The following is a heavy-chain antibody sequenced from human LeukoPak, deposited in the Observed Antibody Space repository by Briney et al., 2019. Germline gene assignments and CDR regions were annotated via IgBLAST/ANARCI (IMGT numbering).Heavy chain of an antibody. J-gene: IGHJ6*03. CDR2: INSDGSST. CDR1: GFTFNSYW. CDR3: ARVTDYYYYMDV. D-gene: IGHD2-21*02. V-gene: IGHV3-74*01. Sequence: PGGSLRLSCAASGFTFNSYWMHWVRQAPGKGLVWVSRINSDGSSTSYADSVKGRFTISRDNAKNTLYLQMNSLRAEDTAVYYCARVTDYYYYMDVWGKGTTVTVSS.